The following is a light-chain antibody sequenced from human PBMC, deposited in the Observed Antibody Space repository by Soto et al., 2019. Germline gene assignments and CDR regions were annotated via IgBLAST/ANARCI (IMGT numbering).Light chain of an antibody. CDR3: SSYTSSSTLEV. CDR1: SNDVGGYNY. V-gene: IGLV2-14*01. CDR2: DVS. Sequence: QSALTQPASGSRSPGQSTTISCTGTSNDVGGYNYVSWYQQHPGKAPKLMIYDVSNRPSGVSNRFSGSKSGNTASLTISGLQAEDEADYYCSSYTSSSTLEVFGTGTKVTVL. J-gene: IGLJ1*01.